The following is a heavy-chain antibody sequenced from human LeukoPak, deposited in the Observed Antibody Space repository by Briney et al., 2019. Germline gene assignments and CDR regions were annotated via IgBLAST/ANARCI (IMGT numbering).Heavy chain of an antibody. CDR1: GFTFSSYA. Sequence: GGSLRLSFAASGFTFSSYAMSWVRQAPGKGLEWVSAISGSGGSTYYADSVKGRFTISRDNSKNTLYLQMNSLRPEDTAVYYCAKDGTEWYYDSSGYYSNWGQGTLVTVSS. D-gene: IGHD3-22*01. CDR3: AKDGTEWYYDSSGYYSN. CDR2: ISGSGGST. V-gene: IGHV3-23*01. J-gene: IGHJ4*02.